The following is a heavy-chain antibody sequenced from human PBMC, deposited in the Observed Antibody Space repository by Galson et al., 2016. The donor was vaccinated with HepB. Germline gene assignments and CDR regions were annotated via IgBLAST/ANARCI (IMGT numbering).Heavy chain of an antibody. CDR3: AREQRGGHNDDSFDI. CDR1: GGSITIGLYY. CDR2: IYSSGKT. D-gene: IGHD5-24*01. V-gene: IGHV4-61*02. Sequence: TLSLTCSVSGGSITIGLYYWSWVRQPAGRGLEWIGRIYSSGKTNYNPSLKSRVAMLLDMSKNQFSLTLKSVTDAATAVYYCAREQRGGHNDDSFDIWGQGMMVTGAS. J-gene: IGHJ3*02.